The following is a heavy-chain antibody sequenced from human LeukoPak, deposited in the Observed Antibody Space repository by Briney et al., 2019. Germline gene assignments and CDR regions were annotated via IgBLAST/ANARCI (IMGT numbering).Heavy chain of an antibody. Sequence: GGSLRLSCAASGFTFSSYWMNWVRQAPGKGLEWVSVISGSGGITYYADSVKGRFTISRDYSKNMLFLQMNSLRAGDTALYYCAKARGYNYDYPLDYWGQGTLVTVSS. CDR1: GFTFSSYW. V-gene: IGHV3-23*01. D-gene: IGHD5-18*01. CDR2: ISGSGGIT. CDR3: AKARGYNYDYPLDY. J-gene: IGHJ4*02.